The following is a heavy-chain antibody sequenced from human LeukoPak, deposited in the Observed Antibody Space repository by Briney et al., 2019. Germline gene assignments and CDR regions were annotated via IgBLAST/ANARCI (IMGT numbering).Heavy chain of an antibody. V-gene: IGHV4-59*01. CDR1: GGSISSYY. CDR3: ARGTPFYYYYGMDV. D-gene: IGHD1/OR15-1a*01. J-gene: IGHJ6*02. CDR2: IYYSGST. Sequence: SETLSLTCTVSGGSISSYYWSWIRQPPGKGLEWIGYIYYSGSTNYNPSLKSRVTILVDTSKNQFSLKLSSVTAADTAVYYCARGTPFYYYYGMDVWGQGATVTVSS.